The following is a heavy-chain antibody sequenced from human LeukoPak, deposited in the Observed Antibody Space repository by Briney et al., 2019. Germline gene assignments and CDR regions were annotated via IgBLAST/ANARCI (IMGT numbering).Heavy chain of an antibody. Sequence: GGSLRLSCAASGFTVSSNYMSWVRQAPGKGLEWVSAIYSGGSTYYADSVKGRFTISRDNSKNTLYLQMNSLGAEDTAVYYCAGNYYYYMDVWGKGTTVTVSS. CDR2: IYSGGST. CDR1: GFTVSSNY. CDR3: AGNYYYYMDV. J-gene: IGHJ6*03. V-gene: IGHV3-53*01.